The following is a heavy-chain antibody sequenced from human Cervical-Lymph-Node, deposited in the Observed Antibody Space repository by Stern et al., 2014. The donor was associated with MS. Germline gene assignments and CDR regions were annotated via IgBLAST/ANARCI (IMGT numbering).Heavy chain of an antibody. J-gene: IGHJ4*02. D-gene: IGHD6-19*01. CDR3: AKDRGSGWSLDY. CDR2: ISNDGSKK. V-gene: IGHV3-30*18. Sequence: VQLLESGGGVVQPGRSLRLSCAGSGFTFSTYGMHWVRQAPGKGLEWVPLISNDGSKKYYVDSVKGRFTISRDNAKNTMYVQMNSLRDEDTAVYYCAKDRGSGWSLDYWGQGTLVTVSS. CDR1: GFTFSTYG.